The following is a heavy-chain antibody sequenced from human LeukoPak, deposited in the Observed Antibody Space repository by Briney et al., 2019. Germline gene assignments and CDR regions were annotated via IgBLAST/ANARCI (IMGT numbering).Heavy chain of an antibody. CDR2: IYPGDSDT. CDR3: ARHESDWNHRGWFDP. D-gene: IGHD1-1*01. CDR1: GYSFTSYW. J-gene: IGHJ5*02. V-gene: IGHV5-51*01. Sequence: GESLKVSCKGSGYSFTSYWIGWVRQMPGKGLEWMGIIYPGDSDTRYSPSFQGQVTISADKSISTAYLQWSSLKASDTAMYYCARHESDWNHRGWFDPWGQGTLVTVSS.